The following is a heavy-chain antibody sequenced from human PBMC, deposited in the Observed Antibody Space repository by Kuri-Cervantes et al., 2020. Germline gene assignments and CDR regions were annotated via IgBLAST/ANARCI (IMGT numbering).Heavy chain of an antibody. CDR2: IYSGGST. J-gene: IGHJ4*02. Sequence: GESLKISCAASGFTVSSNYMSWVRQAPGKGLEWVSVIYSGGSTYYADSVKGRFTISRDNSKNTLYLQMNSLRAEDTAVYYCARGGWGVVRGVIHEAPLDYWGQGTLVTVFS. CDR1: GFTVSSNY. V-gene: IGHV3-53*01. CDR3: ARGGWGVVRGVIHEAPLDY. D-gene: IGHD3-10*01.